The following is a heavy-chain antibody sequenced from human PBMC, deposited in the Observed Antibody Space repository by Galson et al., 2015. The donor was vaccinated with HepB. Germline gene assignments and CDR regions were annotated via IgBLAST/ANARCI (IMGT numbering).Heavy chain of an antibody. CDR1: GFTFSTYG. Sequence: SLRLSCAASGFTFSTYGMHWVRQVPGKGLEWVAVISYDGANKYYADSVKGRFTISRDNSKSTLYLQMNSLRAEDTAVYYCAREGRVAITYFDYWGQGTLVTVSS. D-gene: IGHD2-15*01. V-gene: IGHV3-30*03. CDR3: AREGRVAITYFDY. J-gene: IGHJ4*02. CDR2: ISYDGANK.